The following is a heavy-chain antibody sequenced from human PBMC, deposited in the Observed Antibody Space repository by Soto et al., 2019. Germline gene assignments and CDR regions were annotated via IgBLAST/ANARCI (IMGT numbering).Heavy chain of an antibody. Sequence: GGSLRLSCAASGFTFSDHYMDWVRQAPGKGLEWVGRAANKGDSYTTEYAASVKGRFTVSRDDSKNSLYLQMNGLKTEDTAVYYCARGGDTSMPYYYYMDVWGRGTTVTVSS. CDR2: AANKGDSYTT. D-gene: IGHD5-18*01. V-gene: IGHV3-72*01. CDR3: ARGGDTSMPYYYYMDV. CDR1: GFTFSDHY. J-gene: IGHJ6*03.